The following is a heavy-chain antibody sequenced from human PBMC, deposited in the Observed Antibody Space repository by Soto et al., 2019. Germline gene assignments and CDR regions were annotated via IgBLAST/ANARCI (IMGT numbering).Heavy chain of an antibody. V-gene: IGHV1-24*01. J-gene: IGHJ6*02. D-gene: IGHD3-22*01. CDR3: ATGYYDSSGYPSMDV. CDR1: GGTFSSYA. CDR2: FDPEDGET. Sequence: ASVKVSCKASGGTFSSYAISWVRQAPGKGLEWMGGFDPEDGETIYAQKFQGRVTMTEDTSTDTAYMELSSLRSEDTAVYYCATGYYDSSGYPSMDVWGQGTTVTVSS.